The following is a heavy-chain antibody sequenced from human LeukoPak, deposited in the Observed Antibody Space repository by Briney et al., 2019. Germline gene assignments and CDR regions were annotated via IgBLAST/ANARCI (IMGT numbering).Heavy chain of an antibody. D-gene: IGHD3-3*01. Sequence: SETLSLTCAVSGYSISSGYYWSWIRQPAGKGLEWIGRIYTSGSTNYNPSLKSRVTISVDTSKNQFSLKLSSVTAADTAVYYCARDSHSITIFGVVIVDAFDIWGQGTMVTVSS. V-gene: IGHV4-61*02. J-gene: IGHJ3*02. CDR3: ARDSHSITIFGVVIVDAFDI. CDR2: IYTSGST. CDR1: GYSISSGYY.